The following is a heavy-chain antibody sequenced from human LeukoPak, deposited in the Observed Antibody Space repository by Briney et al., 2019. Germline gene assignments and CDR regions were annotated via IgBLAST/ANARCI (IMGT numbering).Heavy chain of an antibody. CDR3: ARARYSSSPDDYFDH. J-gene: IGHJ4*02. CDR2: INPSGGST. V-gene: IGHV1-46*01. CDR1: GYTFTSYY. D-gene: IGHD6-6*01. Sequence: GASVKVSCKASGYTFTSYYMHWVRQAPGQGLEWMGIINPSGGSTSYAQKFQARITITRGTSATTAYVELSSLSSEDTAVYYCARARYSSSPDDYFDHWGQGTLVTVSS.